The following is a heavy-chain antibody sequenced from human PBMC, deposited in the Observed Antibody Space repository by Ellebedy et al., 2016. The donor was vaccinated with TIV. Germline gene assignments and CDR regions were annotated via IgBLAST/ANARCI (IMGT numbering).Heavy chain of an antibody. D-gene: IGHD3-10*01. CDR3: ASQPAFGEPKIF. J-gene: IGHJ4*02. Sequence: GESLKISCAASGFSFNGYTMNWVRQAPGKGLEWVANVKEDGRDKYYMDAVKGRFSTSRDNAQNSLYLQMNSLRAEDTAVYYCASQPAFGEPKIFWGQGTLVTVSS. CDR1: GFSFNGYT. CDR2: VKEDGRDK. V-gene: IGHV3-7*01.